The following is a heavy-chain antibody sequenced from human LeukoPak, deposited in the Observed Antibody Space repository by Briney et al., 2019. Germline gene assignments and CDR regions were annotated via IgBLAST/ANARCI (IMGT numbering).Heavy chain of an antibody. J-gene: IGHJ4*02. Sequence: GESLKISCRGSGYSFTSHWISWVRQMPGKGLEWMGRIDPSDSYTKYSPSFQGHVTISADKSTNTAYLQWTSLQASDSAMYYCARVGGFTYGCDYWGQGTLVTVSS. V-gene: IGHV5-10-1*01. CDR1: GYSFTSHW. D-gene: IGHD5-18*01. CDR3: ARVGGFTYGCDY. CDR2: IDPSDSYT.